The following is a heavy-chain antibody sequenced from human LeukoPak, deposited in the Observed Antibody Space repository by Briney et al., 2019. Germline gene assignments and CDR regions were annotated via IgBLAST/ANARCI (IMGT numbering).Heavy chain of an antibody. J-gene: IGHJ4*02. V-gene: IGHV4-31*03. CDR2: ICYSGTT. Sequence: SQTLSLTYTVSRGSISSGSYYWSWIRQPPEKDLAWIDYICYSGTTHYHPSLKSRVTISVETSKNQCSLKLSSVTAADTAVYYCVRDDYYYGSGSYDRWGEGTLVTVSS. CDR1: RGSISSGSYY. CDR3: VRDDYYYGSGSYDR. D-gene: IGHD3-10*01.